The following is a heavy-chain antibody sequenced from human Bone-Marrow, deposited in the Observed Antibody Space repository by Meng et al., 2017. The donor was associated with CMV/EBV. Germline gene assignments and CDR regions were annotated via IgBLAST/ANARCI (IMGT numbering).Heavy chain of an antibody. CDR3: TRHPHYDILTGLTYD. CDR2: IRSKAYGGTT. J-gene: IGHJ4*02. Sequence: GRSLRLSCTASGFTSGVYAMSWVRQAPGKGLEWEGFIRSKAYGGTTEYAASVKGRFTISRDDSKSIAYLQMNSLKTEDTAVYYCTRHPHYDILTGLTYDWGQGTLVTVSS. CDR1: GFTSGVYA. D-gene: IGHD3-9*01. V-gene: IGHV3-49*04.